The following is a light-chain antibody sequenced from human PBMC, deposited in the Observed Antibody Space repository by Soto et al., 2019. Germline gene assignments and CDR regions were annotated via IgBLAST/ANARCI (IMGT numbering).Light chain of an antibody. Sequence: DIVMTQSPDSLAVSLGERATINCKSSQSVFKGSNNKECLAWYQQKPGQPPKLLLYWASTRESGVPDRFSGSGSGTDFTLTISSLQAEDVAIYYCQQFSSPPFFPFGQGTKVEIK. CDR2: WAS. CDR3: QQFSSPPFFP. CDR1: QSVFKGSNNKEC. V-gene: IGKV4-1*01. J-gene: IGKJ2*01.